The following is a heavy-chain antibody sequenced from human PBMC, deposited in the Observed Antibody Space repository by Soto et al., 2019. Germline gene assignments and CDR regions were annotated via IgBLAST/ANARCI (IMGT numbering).Heavy chain of an antibody. CDR3: ARINWDSSNWYYFDY. V-gene: IGHV4-61*01. CDR1: GGSVSSGNHY. CDR2: IHYSGST. Sequence: PSETLSLTCTVSGGSVSSGNHYWSWIRQPPGKGLEWIGYIHYSGSTIYDPSLNSRVTMSIDKSKNQFSLKLSSVTAADTAVYYCARINWDSSNWYYFDYWGQGTLVTSPQ. J-gene: IGHJ4*02. D-gene: IGHD6-13*01.